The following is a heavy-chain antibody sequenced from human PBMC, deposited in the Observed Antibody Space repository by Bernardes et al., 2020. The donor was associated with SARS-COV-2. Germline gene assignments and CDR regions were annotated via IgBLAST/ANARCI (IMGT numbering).Heavy chain of an antibody. CDR2: INGGGSSV. V-gene: IGHV3-74*01. D-gene: IGHD5-12*01. CDR1: GFSFSDYW. CDR3: TRGPLSGYGSFGV. Sequence: VGSLILSCAASGFSFSDYWMHWVRQAPGKGLMWVSRINGGGSSVNYADSVKGRFTISRDNAKNTLYLQMSSLSAEDTAVYYCTRGPLSGYGSFGVWGQGTLVTVSS. J-gene: IGHJ4*02.